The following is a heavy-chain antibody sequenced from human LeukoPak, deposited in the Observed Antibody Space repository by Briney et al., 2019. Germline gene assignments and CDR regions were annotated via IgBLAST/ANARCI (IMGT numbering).Heavy chain of an antibody. CDR2: ISYDGSNK. J-gene: IGHJ3*02. Sequence: GRSLRLSCAASGFTFSSYVMHWVRQAPGKGLEWVAVISYDGSNKYYADSVKGRFTISRDNSENTLYLQMNSLRAEDTAVYYCARNKMYYYDSSGPGAFDIWGQGTMVTVSS. CDR1: GFTFSSYV. D-gene: IGHD3-22*01. CDR3: ARNKMYYYDSSGPGAFDI. V-gene: IGHV3-30-3*01.